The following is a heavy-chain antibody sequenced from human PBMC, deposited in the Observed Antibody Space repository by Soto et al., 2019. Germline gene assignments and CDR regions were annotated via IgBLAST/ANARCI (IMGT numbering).Heavy chain of an antibody. Sequence: VQLVESGGGVVQPGRSLRLSCAASGFTFSSYGMHWVRQAPGKGLEGVAVIWYDGSNKYYADSVKGRFTISRDNSKNTLYLQMNSLRAEDTAVYYCARDGSHYYDSSGYYPYYYYYGMDVWGQGTTVTVSS. CDR1: GFTFSSYG. CDR3: ARDGSHYYDSSGYYPYYYYYGMDV. CDR2: IWYDGSNK. V-gene: IGHV3-33*01. J-gene: IGHJ6*02. D-gene: IGHD3-22*01.